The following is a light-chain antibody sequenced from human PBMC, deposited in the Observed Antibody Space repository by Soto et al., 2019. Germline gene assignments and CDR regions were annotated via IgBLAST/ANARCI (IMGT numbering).Light chain of an antibody. V-gene: IGLV2-14*01. CDR3: CSYTSLSTVV. J-gene: IGLJ2*01. CDR1: SSDVGGYNH. CDR2: AVS. Sequence: QSVLTQPASVSGSPGQSITISCTGTSSDVGGYNHVSWYQHSPGKAPKLILFAVSDRPSGVSHRFSGSKSGNTASLTISGLQAKDEADYYCCSYTSLSTVVFGGGTKVTVL.